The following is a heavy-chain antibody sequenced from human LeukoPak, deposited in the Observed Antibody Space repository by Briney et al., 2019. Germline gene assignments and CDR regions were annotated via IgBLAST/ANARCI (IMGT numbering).Heavy chain of an antibody. D-gene: IGHD3-10*01. CDR1: GYSISSGYY. CDR3: ARAGDMVRGVIRGMNWFDP. V-gene: IGHV4-38-2*02. J-gene: IGHJ5*02. Sequence: SSETLSLTCTVSGYSISSGYYWGWIRQPPGKGLEWIGSIYHSGSTYYNPSLKSRVTISVDTSKNQFSLKLSSVTAADTAVYYCARAGDMVRGVIRGMNWFDPWGQGTLVTVSS. CDR2: IYHSGST.